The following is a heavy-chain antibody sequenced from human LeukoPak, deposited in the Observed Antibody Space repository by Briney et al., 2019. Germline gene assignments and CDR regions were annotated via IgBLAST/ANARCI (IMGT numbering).Heavy chain of an antibody. CDR3: ARDLGTAMVRGGVFDY. J-gene: IGHJ4*02. CDR1: GGSISSSSYY. D-gene: IGHD3-10*01. CDR2: IYYSGST. V-gene: IGHV4-39*07. Sequence: SETLSLTCTVSGGSISSSSYYWGWIRQPPGKGLEWIGSIYYSGSTYYNPSLKSRVTISVDTSKNQFSLKLSSVTAADTAVYYCARDLGTAMVRGGVFDYWGQGTLVIVSS.